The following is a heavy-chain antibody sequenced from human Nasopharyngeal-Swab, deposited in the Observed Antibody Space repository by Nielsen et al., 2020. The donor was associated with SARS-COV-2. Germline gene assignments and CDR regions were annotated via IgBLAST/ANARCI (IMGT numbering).Heavy chain of an antibody. CDR1: GGSFSGYY. D-gene: IGHD4-23*01. J-gene: IGHJ4*02. Sequence: SETLSLTCAVYGGSFSGYYWSWIRQPPGKGLEWIGEINHSGSTNYNPALKSRVTISVDTSKNQFPLKLSSVTAADTAVYYCARVATVVGNDYWGQGTLVTVSS. CDR3: ARVATVVGNDY. V-gene: IGHV4-34*01. CDR2: INHSGST.